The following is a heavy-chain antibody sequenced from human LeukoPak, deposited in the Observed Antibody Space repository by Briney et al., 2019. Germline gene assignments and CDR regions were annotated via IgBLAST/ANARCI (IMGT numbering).Heavy chain of an antibody. D-gene: IGHD2-2*02. V-gene: IGHV3-13*01. CDR3: ARGHRYCSSTSCYTRYYYGMDV. J-gene: IGHJ6*02. Sequence: PGGSLRLSCAVSGFTFSSYDMHWVRQATGKGLEWVSAIGTAGDTYYPGSVKGRFTISRENAKNSLYLQMNSLRAGDTAVYYCARGHRYCSSTSCYTRYYYGMDVWGQGTTVTVSS. CDR1: GFTFSSYD. CDR2: IGTAGDT.